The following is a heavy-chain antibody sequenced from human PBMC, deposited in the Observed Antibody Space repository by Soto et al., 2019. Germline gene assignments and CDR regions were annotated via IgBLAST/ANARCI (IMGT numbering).Heavy chain of an antibody. J-gene: IGHJ3*02. V-gene: IGHV4-59*01. CDR3: ARARKTAGSNSGHSDFDI. CDR1: GGSISSDY. CDR2: IYSRGNT. D-gene: IGHD6-13*01. Sequence: PSETLSLTCTVSGGSISSDYWSWIRQSPGKGLEWIGYIYSRGNTNYNPSLNSRVTISVDTSRTQFSLNLSSVTAADTAVYYSARARKTAGSNSGHSDFDIWGQGTMVTVSS.